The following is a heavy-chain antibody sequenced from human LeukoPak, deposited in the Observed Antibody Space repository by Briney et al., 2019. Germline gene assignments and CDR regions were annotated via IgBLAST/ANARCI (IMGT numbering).Heavy chain of an antibody. V-gene: IGHV3-53*01. CDR2: IYSGGST. D-gene: IGHD3-3*01. Sequence: GGSLRLSCAASGFTFSSYAMSWVRQAPGKGLEWVSVIYSGGSTYYADSVKGRFTISRDNSKNTLYLQMNSLRAEDTAVYYCARESVVTIFGVAQQKYFQLWGQGTLVTVSS. J-gene: IGHJ1*01. CDR3: ARESVVTIFGVAQQKYFQL. CDR1: GFTFSSYA.